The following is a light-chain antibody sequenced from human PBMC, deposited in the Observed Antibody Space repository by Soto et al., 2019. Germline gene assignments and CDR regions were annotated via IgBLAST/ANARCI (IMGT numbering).Light chain of an antibody. CDR2: GAS. J-gene: IGKJ5*01. CDR1: QSVGGN. CDR3: QHYGAAPIT. V-gene: IGKV3-20*01. Sequence: EIALTQSPVSLSLSPGDRATLSCRASQSVGGNVAWYQQIPGQPPKLLIFGASSRATGIADKFSGSGSGTDFTLTISRLEPADFALYYCQHYGAAPITFGQGTRLEIK.